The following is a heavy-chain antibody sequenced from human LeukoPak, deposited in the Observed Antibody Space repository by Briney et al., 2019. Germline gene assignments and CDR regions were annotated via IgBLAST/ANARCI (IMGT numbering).Heavy chain of an antibody. J-gene: IGHJ4*02. CDR2: INTNGGGT. Sequence: ASVKGSCKASAYTFTGYYMHWVRQAPGQGLEWMGWINTNGGGTNYEQKFQGRVIMTRDTSISTAYMELSRLRSDDTAVYYCARDYLQVRYCSGGSCYSGYWGQGTLVTVSS. D-gene: IGHD2-15*01. V-gene: IGHV1-2*02. CDR3: ARDYLQVRYCSGGSCYSGY. CDR1: AYTFTGYY.